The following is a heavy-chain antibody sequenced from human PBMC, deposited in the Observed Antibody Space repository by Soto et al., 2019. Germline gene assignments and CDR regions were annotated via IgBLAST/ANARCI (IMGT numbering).Heavy chain of an antibody. CDR1: GGAFSSYT. D-gene: IGHD3-16*01. CDR2: IIPILGIA. J-gene: IGHJ4*02. Sequence: ASVKVSCKASGGAFSSYTISWVRQAPGQGLEWMGRIIPILGIANYAQKFQGRVTITADNSKNLLLLQMNSLIVEDTAIYYCTKDSHWGIISPTHDHWGQGTQVTVSS. CDR3: TKDSHWGIISPTHDH. V-gene: IGHV1-69*04.